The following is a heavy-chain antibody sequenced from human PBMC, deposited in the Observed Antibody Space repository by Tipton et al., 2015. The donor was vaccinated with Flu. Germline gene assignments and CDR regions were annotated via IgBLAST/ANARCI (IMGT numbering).Heavy chain of an antibody. CDR1: GGSISSYY. J-gene: IGHJ4*02. D-gene: IGHD2-21*01. CDR3: ARVTIVVVAAPGIYFDY. Sequence: TLSLTCTVSGGSISSYYWSWIRQPPGKGLEWIGYIYYSGSTNYNPSLKSRVTISVDTSKNQFSLKLSSVTAADTAVYYCARVTIVVVAAPGIYFDYWGQGTLVTVSS. V-gene: IGHV4-59*12. CDR2: IYYSGST.